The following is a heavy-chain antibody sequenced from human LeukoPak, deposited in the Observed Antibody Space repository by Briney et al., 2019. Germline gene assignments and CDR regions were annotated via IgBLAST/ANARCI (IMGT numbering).Heavy chain of an antibody. CDR2: IYYTGST. CDR3: ARLGGYYPFWFDY. V-gene: IGHV4-39*01. J-gene: IGHJ4*02. Sequence: SETLSLTCSVSGYSIDISTYYWAWVRQSPGEGLEWIGRIYYTGSTNFNPSLRSRLTISIDTSKNQFSLEMRSVTAADTAVYFCARLGGYYPFWFDYWSQGTLVTVSS. D-gene: IGHD3-22*01. CDR1: GYSIDISTYY.